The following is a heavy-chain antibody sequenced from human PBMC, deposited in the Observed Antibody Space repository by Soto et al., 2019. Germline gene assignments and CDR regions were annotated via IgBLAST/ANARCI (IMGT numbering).Heavy chain of an antibody. CDR2: INANGGST. V-gene: IGHV3-23*01. CDR1: GFSFSTYA. J-gene: IGHJ4*02. CDR3: ATGANIVPCY. Sequence: EVQLLESGGTLVQPGGSLRLSCAASGFSFSTYAMSWVRQAPGRGLEWVSAINANGGSTSYADSAKGRFTISRDNSKNTLYLQMNSLRAEDTAVYYCATGANIVPCYWGQGPLVTVSS. D-gene: IGHD3-16*02.